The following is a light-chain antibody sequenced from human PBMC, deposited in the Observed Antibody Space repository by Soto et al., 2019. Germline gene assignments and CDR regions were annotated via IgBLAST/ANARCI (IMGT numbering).Light chain of an antibody. V-gene: IGKV3-20*01. CDR3: QQYGSSPLT. Sequence: EIVWTQSPGTLSLSPGERSTLSCRASQSVSSSYLAWYQQKPGQAPRLLIYGASSRATGITDRFSGSGSGTDFTLTISRLEPEDFVVYYCQQYGSSPLTVGGGTQVDIK. CDR1: QSVSSSY. CDR2: GAS. J-gene: IGKJ4*01.